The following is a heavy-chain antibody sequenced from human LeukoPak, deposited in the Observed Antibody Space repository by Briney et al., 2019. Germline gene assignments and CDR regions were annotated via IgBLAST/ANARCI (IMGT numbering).Heavy chain of an antibody. V-gene: IGHV3-48*04. J-gene: IGHJ4*02. D-gene: IGHD3-22*01. Sequence: SGGSLRLPCAASGFTFSSYWMNWVRQAPGKGLEWVSYISSSSSTIYYADSVKGRFTISRDNAKNSLYLQMNSLRAEDTAVYYCARDGTYYYDSSGYFDYWGQGTLVTVSS. CDR3: ARDGTYYYDSSGYFDY. CDR1: GFTFSSYW. CDR2: ISSSSSTI.